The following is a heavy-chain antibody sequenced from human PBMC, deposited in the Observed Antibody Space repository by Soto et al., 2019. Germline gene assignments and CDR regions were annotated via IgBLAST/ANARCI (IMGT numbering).Heavy chain of an antibody. V-gene: IGHV1-8*01. D-gene: IGHD3-16*02. CDR2: MNPSGSNT. CDR1: GLAFPIDD. J-gene: IGHJ3*01. CDR3: AIYRTKGPVAFDV. Sequence: QVQLVQSGAEVKKPGASVQVSCKASGLAFPIDDIIWVRQTIGQGLEFMGWMNPSGSNTCYAQKFQGRATFTWNTPTSTAYMDLRCLRSEDTAVYYCAIYRTKGPVAFDVWGQGTMVTVSS.